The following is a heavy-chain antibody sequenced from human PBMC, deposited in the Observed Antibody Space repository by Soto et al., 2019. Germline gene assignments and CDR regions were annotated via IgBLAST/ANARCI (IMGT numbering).Heavy chain of an antibody. D-gene: IGHD3-3*01. J-gene: IGHJ6*03. V-gene: IGHV1-46*03. CDR2: INPSGGST. CDR1: GYTFTSYA. Sequence: ASVKVSCKASGYTFTSYAMHWVRQAPGQGLEWMGIINPSGGSTSYAQKFQGRVTMTRDTSTSTVYMELSSLRSEDTAVYYCARSLLEWLLPSYYYYMDVWGKGTTVTVSS. CDR3: ARSLLEWLLPSYYYYMDV.